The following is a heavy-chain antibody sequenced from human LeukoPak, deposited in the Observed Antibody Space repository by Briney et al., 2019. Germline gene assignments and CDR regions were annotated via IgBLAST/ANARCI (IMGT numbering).Heavy chain of an antibody. CDR1: GFPFSSYW. CDR3: SRSQFDY. V-gene: IGHV3-74*03. J-gene: IGHJ4*02. Sequence: GGSLRLSCEASGFPFSSYWMHWVRQAPGKGLEWVSRISGDGTIKTYADFVRGRFIFSRDNTKNILYLQMNSVRVEDTGTYFCSRSQFDYWGQGVLVTVSS. CDR2: ISGDGTIK.